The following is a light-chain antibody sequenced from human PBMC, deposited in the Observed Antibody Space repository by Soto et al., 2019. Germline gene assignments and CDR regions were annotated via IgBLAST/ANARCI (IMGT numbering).Light chain of an antibody. V-gene: IGLV2-14*03. CDR2: DVS. J-gene: IGLJ1*01. CDR3: SSYTTSSTYV. Sequence: QSALTQPASVSGSPGQSITISCTGTSSDVGGYSYISWHQHNPGRAPKLMIYDVSNRPSGVSDRFSGSKSGNTASLTISRLQAEDEADYYCSSYTTSSTYVFGSGTKVTVL. CDR1: SSDVGGYSY.